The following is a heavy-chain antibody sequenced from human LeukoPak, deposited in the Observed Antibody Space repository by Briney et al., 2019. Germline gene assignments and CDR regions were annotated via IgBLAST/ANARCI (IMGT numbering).Heavy chain of an antibody. D-gene: IGHD3-22*01. CDR1: GGSVTSGSHY. V-gene: IGHV4-61*01. J-gene: IGHJ4*02. Sequence: SETLSLTCTVSGGSVTSGSHYWSWVRQPPGRGLEWIGNIYYSGNANYNPSLKSRVTMSVDRSKNQLSLKLSSVTAADTAVYYCARGEPTFNNYDSSPYYSFYFDYWGQGALVTVSS. CDR3: ARGEPTFNNYDSSPYYSFYFDY. CDR2: IYYSGNA.